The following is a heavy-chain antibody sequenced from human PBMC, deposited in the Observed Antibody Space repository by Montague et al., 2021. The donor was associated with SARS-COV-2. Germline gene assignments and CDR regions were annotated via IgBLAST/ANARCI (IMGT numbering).Heavy chain of an antibody. Sequence: SETLSLTCTVSGGSITSYYWSWIRQPPGKGLEYIGYIYYSGSTNYNPSLKSRVTMSVDTSKNQFSLKLSSVTAADTAVYYCARGDGHYYGSGTYPYYWGQGTTVTVSS. CDR1: GGSITSYY. J-gene: IGHJ6*02. V-gene: IGHV4-59*01. D-gene: IGHD3-10*01. CDR3: ARGDGHYYGSGTYPYY. CDR2: IYYSGST.